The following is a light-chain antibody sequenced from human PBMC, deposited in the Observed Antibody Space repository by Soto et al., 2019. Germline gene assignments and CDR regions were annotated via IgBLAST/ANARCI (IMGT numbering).Light chain of an antibody. V-gene: IGKV3-20*01. Sequence: EIVLTQSPGTLSLSPGERATLSCRASQSISSSYLAWYQQKPGQAPRLLIYAASSRATGIPDRFSGSGSGTVFTLTSSRLEPEDFAVYYCQQYGSSPYTFGQGTKLEIK. CDR3: QQYGSSPYT. CDR2: AAS. CDR1: QSISSSY. J-gene: IGKJ2*01.